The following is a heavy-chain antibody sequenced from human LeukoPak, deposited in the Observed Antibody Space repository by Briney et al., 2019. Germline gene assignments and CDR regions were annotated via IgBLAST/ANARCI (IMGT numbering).Heavy chain of an antibody. CDR2: FAPEDGET. CDR1: GNTLTELS. CDR3: TTGRRYQLYDY. D-gene: IGHD1-1*01. J-gene: IGHJ4*02. Sequence: ASVKVSCKVFGNTLTELSMHWVRQAPGKGLESMGGFAPEDGETIYAQQFQGRLTMTEDTSTDTAYMELSRLTSEDTAVYYCTTGRRYQLYDYWGQGTLVTDSS. V-gene: IGHV1-24*01.